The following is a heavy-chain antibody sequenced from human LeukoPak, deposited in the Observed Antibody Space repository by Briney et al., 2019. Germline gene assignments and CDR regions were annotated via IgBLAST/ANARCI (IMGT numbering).Heavy chain of an antibody. D-gene: IGHD2-15*01. CDR3: ARLGFCSGGSCPYYLYYMDV. J-gene: IGHJ6*03. Sequence: SETLSLTCTVSGGSISSYYWSWIRQPPGKGLEWIAYIYDSGSTNSNPSLKSRVTISVETSKNEFSLKLSSVTAADTAVYYCARLGFCSGGSCPYYLYYMDVWGKGTTVTVSS. CDR2: IYDSGST. V-gene: IGHV4-59*08. CDR1: GGSISSYY.